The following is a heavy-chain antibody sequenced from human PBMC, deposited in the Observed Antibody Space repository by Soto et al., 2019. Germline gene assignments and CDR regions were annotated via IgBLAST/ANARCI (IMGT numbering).Heavy chain of an antibody. J-gene: IGHJ3*02. CDR3: ARDHSGYGSDSWAFDI. CDR2: INSDGSST. D-gene: IGHD5-12*01. CDR1: GFTFSSYW. Sequence: GGSLRLSCAASGFTFSSYWMHWVRQAPGKGLVWVSRINSDGSSTFYADSVKGRFTISRDNAKNSLYLQMNSLRAEDTAVYYCARDHSGYGSDSWAFDIWGQGTMVTVSS. V-gene: IGHV3-74*01.